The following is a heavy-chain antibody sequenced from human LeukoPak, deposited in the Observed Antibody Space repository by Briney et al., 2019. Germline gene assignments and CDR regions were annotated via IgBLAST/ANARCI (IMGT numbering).Heavy chain of an antibody. D-gene: IGHD3-10*01. J-gene: IGHJ4*02. CDR3: ARHRGYYASGSYYRRYYFDY. CDR2: IYYTGTT. CDR1: GGSMNINNYY. Sequence: SETLSLTGTVSGGSMNINNYYWAWIRQSPGKGLEWLGSIYYTGTTYYNPSLDHRVTISVDTSKNQFSLRLSFVTAADTAVYYCARHRGYYASGSYYRRYYFDYWGQGTLVTVSS. V-gene: IGHV4-39*07.